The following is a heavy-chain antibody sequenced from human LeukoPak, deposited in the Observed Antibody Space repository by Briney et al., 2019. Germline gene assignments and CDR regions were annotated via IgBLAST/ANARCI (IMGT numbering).Heavy chain of an antibody. Sequence: GGTLRLSCAASGFSTSNFGMNWVRQAPGKGLQWVASVSGTGGGTYYVDSVKGRFTVSRDQSKNTLYLQMNSLRAEDTAIYYCAKGSAYYYGSGSYPLLYWGQGTLVTVSS. CDR3: AKGSAYYYGSGSYPLLY. CDR2: VSGTGGGT. D-gene: IGHD3-10*01. V-gene: IGHV3-23*01. J-gene: IGHJ4*02. CDR1: GFSTSNFG.